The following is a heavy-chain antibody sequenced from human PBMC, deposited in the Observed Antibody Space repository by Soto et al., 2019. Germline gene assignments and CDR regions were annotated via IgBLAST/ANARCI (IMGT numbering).Heavy chain of an antibody. CDR3: ARVTGTTYEDAFDI. J-gene: IGHJ3*02. CDR2: INPNSGGT. D-gene: IGHD1-7*01. CDR1: GYTFTGYY. V-gene: IGHV1-2*04. Sequence: QVQLVQSGAEVKKPGASVKVSCKASGYTFTGYYMHWVRQAPGQGLEWMGWINPNSGGTNYAQKFQGWVTMTRDTSISTAYMELRRLRSDDTAVYYCARVTGTTYEDAFDIWGQGTMVTVSS.